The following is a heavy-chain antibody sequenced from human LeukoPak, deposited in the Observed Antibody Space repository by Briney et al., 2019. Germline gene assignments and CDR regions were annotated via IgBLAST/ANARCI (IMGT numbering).Heavy chain of an antibody. V-gene: IGHV1-69*05. CDR2: IIPIFGTA. J-gene: IGHJ1*01. Sequence: EASVKVSCKASGGTFSSYAISWVRQAPGQWLEWMGGIIPIFGTANYAQKFQGRVTITTDESMSTAYMELSSLRSEDTAVYYCARDSDYYDSSGYYQRGEYFQHWGQGTLVTVSS. CDR3: ARDSDYYDSSGYYQRGEYFQH. CDR1: GGTFSSYA. D-gene: IGHD3-22*01.